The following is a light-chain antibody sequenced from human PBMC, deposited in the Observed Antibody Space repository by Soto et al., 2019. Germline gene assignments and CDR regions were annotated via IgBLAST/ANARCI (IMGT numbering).Light chain of an antibody. CDR3: QHQNNWLWT. CDR2: DAS. CDR1: QNIGTF. Sequence: EIVLTQSPATLSLSPGERATLSCRASQNIGTFLGWYQQRPGQAPRLLIYDASIRATDIPVRFSGSGSGTDFTLTISSLEPEDFALYYCQHQNNWLWTFGQGTKLEIK. V-gene: IGKV3-11*01. J-gene: IGKJ1*01.